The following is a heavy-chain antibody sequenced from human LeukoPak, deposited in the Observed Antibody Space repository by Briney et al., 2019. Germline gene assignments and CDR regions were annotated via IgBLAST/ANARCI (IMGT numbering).Heavy chain of an antibody. CDR2: ISGSGGST. CDR3: AKDWGTGDYFDY. J-gene: IGHJ4*02. V-gene: IGHV3-23*01. Sequence: GSLRLSCAASGFTFSSYSMNWVRQAPGKGLEWVSAISGSGGSTYYADSVKGRFTISRDNSKNTLYLQMNSLRAEDTAVYYCAKDWGTGDYFDYWGQGTLVTVSS. CDR1: GFTFSSYS. D-gene: IGHD7-27*01.